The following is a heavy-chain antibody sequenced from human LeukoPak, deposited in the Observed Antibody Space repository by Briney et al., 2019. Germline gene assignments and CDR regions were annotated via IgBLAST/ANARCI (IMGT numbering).Heavy chain of an antibody. CDR3: AKTYYYDSSGYHDYYYYYGMDV. Sequence: GGSLRLSCAASGFTFSSYAMHWVRQAPGKGLEYVSAISSNGGSTYYANSVKGRFTISRDNSKNTLYLQMNSLRAEDTAVYYCAKTYYYDSSGYHDYYYYYGMDVWGQGTTVTVSS. J-gene: IGHJ6*02. D-gene: IGHD3-22*01. V-gene: IGHV3-64*01. CDR2: ISSNGGST. CDR1: GFTFSSYA.